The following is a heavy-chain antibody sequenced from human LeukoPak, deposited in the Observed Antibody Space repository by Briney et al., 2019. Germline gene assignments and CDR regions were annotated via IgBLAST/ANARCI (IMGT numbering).Heavy chain of an antibody. CDR2: INPNSGGT. Sequence: GASVKVSCKASGYTFTGYYMHWVRQAPGQGLEWMGWINPNSGGTNYAQKFQGRVTMTRDTSISTAYMELSRLRSDDTAVYYCARVQLPIGTWFDPWGQGTLVTVSS. V-gene: IGHV1-2*02. CDR1: GYTFTGYY. CDR3: ARVQLPIGTWFDP. J-gene: IGHJ5*02. D-gene: IGHD2-2*01.